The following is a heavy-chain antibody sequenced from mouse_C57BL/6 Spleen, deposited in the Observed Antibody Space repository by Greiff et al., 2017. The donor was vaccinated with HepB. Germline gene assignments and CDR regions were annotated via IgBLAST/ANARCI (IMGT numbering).Heavy chain of an antibody. CDR2: IRNKANGYTT. J-gene: IGHJ4*01. CDR3: ARLSNFAMDY. CDR1: GFTFTDYY. Sequence: EVNVVESGGGLVQPGGSLSLSCAASGFTFTDYYMSWVRQPPGKALEWLGFIRNKANGYTTEYSASVKGRFTISRDNSQSILYLQMNALRAEDSATYYCARLSNFAMDYWGQGTSVTVSS. V-gene: IGHV7-3*01. D-gene: IGHD1-1*01.